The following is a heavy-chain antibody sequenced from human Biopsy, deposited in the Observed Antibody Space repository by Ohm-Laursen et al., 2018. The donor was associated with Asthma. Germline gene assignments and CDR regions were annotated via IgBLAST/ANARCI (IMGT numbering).Heavy chain of an antibody. CDR1: AYTFIGYH. V-gene: IGHV1-2*06. CDR2: INPNGGAT. J-gene: IGHJ5*02. D-gene: IGHD7-27*01. CDR3: ARVQKSPGDRWFDP. Sequence: GASVKVSYKASAYTFIGYHLHWVRQAPGEGLEWMGRINPNGGATIYAQKFQGRVTMTRDTSISTAYRELSRLTSDDTAVYYCARVQKSPGDRWFDPWGQGTLVTVSS.